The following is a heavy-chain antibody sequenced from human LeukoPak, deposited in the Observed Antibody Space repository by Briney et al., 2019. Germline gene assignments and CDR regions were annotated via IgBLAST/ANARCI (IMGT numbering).Heavy chain of an antibody. CDR2: ISGDGGST. V-gene: IGHV3-43*02. CDR1: GFTFDDYA. D-gene: IGHD3-22*01. J-gene: IGHJ4*02. CDR3: AKGGFGPYYYDSSGYYPCDY. Sequence: GGSLRLSCAASGFTFDDYAMHWVRQAPGKGLEWVSLISGDGGSTYYADSVKGRFTISRDNSKNSLYLQMNSLRTEDTALYYCAKGGFGPYYYDSSGYYPCDYWGQGTLVTVSS.